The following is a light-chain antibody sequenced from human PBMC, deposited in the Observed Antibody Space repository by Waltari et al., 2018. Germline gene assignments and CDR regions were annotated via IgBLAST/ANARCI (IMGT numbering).Light chain of an antibody. CDR2: GVT. Sequence: QSALTQPASVSGSPGPSITISCTGTSSDIGAYNLFSWYQQHPGKAPKVIIYGVTERPSGVSDRFSGSKSANTASLTISGLQAEDEADYYCCSYADGTTSVFGGGTKVTVL. CDR3: CSYADGTTSV. J-gene: IGLJ3*02. V-gene: IGLV2-23*02. CDR1: SSDIGAYNL.